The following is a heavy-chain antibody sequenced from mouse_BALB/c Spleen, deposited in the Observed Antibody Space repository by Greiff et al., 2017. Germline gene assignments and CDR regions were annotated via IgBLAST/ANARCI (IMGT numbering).Heavy chain of an antibody. D-gene: IGHD2-4*01. CDR3: TRGGSTMITTGFAY. CDR1: GYTFTSYW. Sequence: VQLQQPGAELVRPGASVKLSCKASGYTFTSYWINWVKQRPGQGLEWIGNIYPSDSYTNYNQKFKDKATLTVDKSSSTAYMQLSSPTSEDSAVYYCTRGGSTMITTGFAYWGQGTLVTVSA. CDR2: IYPSDSYT. J-gene: IGHJ3*01. V-gene: IGHV1-69*02.